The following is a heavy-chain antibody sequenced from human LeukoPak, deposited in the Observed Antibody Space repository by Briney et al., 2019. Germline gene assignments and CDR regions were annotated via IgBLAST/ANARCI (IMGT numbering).Heavy chain of an antibody. CDR3: ARGYCSGGSCYSYYYYNYMDV. D-gene: IGHD2-15*01. CDR2: IYYSGST. J-gene: IGHJ6*03. V-gene: IGHV4-30-4*07. CDR1: GGSISSGGYS. Sequence: PSETLSLTCAVSGGSISSGGYSWSWIRQPPGKGLEGIVDIYYSGSTYYNPSLKSRVTISVDTSKTQPSLKLSSVTAADTAVYYCARGYCSGGSCYSYYYYNYMDVWGKGTTVTVSS.